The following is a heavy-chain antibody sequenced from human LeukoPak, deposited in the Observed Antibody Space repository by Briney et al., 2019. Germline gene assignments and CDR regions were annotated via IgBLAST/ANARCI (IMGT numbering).Heavy chain of an antibody. CDR2: ILVTLGMT. Sequence: GASVKVSCKASGGTFSSYAITWVRQAPGQGLEWMGRILVTLGMTNYAQKLQGRVTITADTSTSTAYMELSSLRSEDTAVYYCATYCSSANCYIWGYYFDYWGQGTLVTVSS. CDR1: GGTFSSYA. J-gene: IGHJ4*02. V-gene: IGHV1-69*04. CDR3: ATYCSSANCYIWGYYFDY. D-gene: IGHD2-2*01.